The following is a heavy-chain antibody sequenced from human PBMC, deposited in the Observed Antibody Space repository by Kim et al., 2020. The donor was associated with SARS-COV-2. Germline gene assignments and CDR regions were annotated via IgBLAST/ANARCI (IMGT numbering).Heavy chain of an antibody. CDR3: AKDAGYDSSGYLGH. J-gene: IGHJ4*02. V-gene: IGHV3-30*18. Sequence: GGSLRLSCAASGFTFSSYGMHWVRQAPGKGLEWVAVISYDGSNKYYADSVKGRFTISRDNSKNTLYLQMNSLRAEDTAVYYCAKDAGYDSSGYLGHWGQGTLVTVSS. D-gene: IGHD3-22*01. CDR1: GFTFSSYG. CDR2: ISYDGSNK.